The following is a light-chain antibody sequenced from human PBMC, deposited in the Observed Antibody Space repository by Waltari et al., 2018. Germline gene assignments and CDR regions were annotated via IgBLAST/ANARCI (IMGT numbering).Light chain of an antibody. V-gene: IGLV2-14*01. Sequence: QAALTQPASVSGSPGQSITLSCTGTSSDVGGYNYVPWYQQHPGKAPQLMIYDVSNRPSGVSNRFSGSKSGNTAALTISGLQAEDEADYYCSSYTSSSTVVFGGGTKLTVL. CDR2: DVS. CDR1: SSDVGGYNY. CDR3: SSYTSSSTVV. J-gene: IGLJ2*01.